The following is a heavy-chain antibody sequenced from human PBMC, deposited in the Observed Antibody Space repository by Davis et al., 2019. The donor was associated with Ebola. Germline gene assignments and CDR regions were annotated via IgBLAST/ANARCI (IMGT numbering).Heavy chain of an antibody. D-gene: IGHD3-10*01. CDR3: ARDGSLMVRGVINWFDP. J-gene: IGHJ5*02. Sequence: ASVKVSCKASGYTFTGYYMHWVRQAPGQGLEWMGWINPNSGGTNYAQKFQGRVTMTRDTSISTAYMELSRLRSDDTAVYYCARDGSLMVRGVINWFDPWGQGTLSPSPQ. V-gene: IGHV1-2*02. CDR2: INPNSGGT. CDR1: GYTFTGYY.